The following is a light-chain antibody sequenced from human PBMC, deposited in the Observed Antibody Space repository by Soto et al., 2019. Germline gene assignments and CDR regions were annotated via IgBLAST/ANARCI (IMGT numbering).Light chain of an antibody. V-gene: IGLV6-57*01. CDR3: QSYDSSTVV. J-gene: IGLJ2*01. Sequence: NFMLTQPHSVSESPGKTVTISCTRSSGSIASKYVQWYQRRPGSSPTTVIYEDKQRPSGVPERFSGSIDSSSNSASLTISGLKTEDEADYYCQSYDSSTVVFGGGTKLTVL. CDR2: EDK. CDR1: SGSIASKY.